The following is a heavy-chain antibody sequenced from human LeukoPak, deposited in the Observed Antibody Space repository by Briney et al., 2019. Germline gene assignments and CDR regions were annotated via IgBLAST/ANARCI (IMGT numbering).Heavy chain of an antibody. D-gene: IGHD6-13*01. V-gene: IGHV3-11*01. CDR3: ARVPWGVVIAGTLDY. J-gene: IGHJ4*02. CDR2: ISSSGGTL. Sequence: PGGSLRLSCAASGFTFSDHYMSWIRQAPGKGREWVLYISSSGGTLFHADSVKGRFTISRDNDKNSLYLQMDSLRAEDTAVYYCARVPWGVVIAGTLDYWGQGALVTVSS. CDR1: GFTFSDHY.